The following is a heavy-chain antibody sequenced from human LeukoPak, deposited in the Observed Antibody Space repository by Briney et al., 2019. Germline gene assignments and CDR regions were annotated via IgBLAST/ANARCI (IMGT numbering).Heavy chain of an antibody. CDR1: GFTFSSYS. CDR3: ARDIVGANAWNY. V-gene: IGHV3-21*01. J-gene: IGHJ4*02. Sequence: GGSLRLSCAASGFTFSSYSMNWVRQAPGKGLEWVSSISSSSYIYYADSVKGRFTISRDNAKNSLYLQMNSLRAEDTAVYCCARDIVGANAWNYWGQGTLVTVSS. D-gene: IGHD1-26*01. CDR2: ISSSSYI.